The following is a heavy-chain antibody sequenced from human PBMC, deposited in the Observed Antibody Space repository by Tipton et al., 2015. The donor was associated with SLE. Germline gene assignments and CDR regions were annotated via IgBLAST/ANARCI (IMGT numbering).Heavy chain of an antibody. CDR2: ISGSGGST. V-gene: IGHV3-23*01. CDR1: GFTFSSYA. J-gene: IGHJ4*02. D-gene: IGHD3-22*01. CDR3: AREGYYDSSGGASDY. Sequence: SLRLSCAASGFTFSSYAMSWVRQAPGKGLEWVSGISGSGGSTYYADSVKGRFTISRDNSKNTLYLQMNSLRAEDTAVYYCAREGYYDSSGGASDYWGQGTLVTVSS.